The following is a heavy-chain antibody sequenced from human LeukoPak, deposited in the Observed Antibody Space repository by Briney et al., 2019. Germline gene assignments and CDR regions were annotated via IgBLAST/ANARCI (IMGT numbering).Heavy chain of an antibody. Sequence: PGGSLRLSCAASGFTFSSYAMSWVRQAPGKGLEGVLAISGSGGSTYYADSVKGRFTISRDNSKNTLYLQMNSLRAEDTAVYYCAEDRGNSYDSSGIDYWGQGTLVTVSS. CDR2: ISGSGGST. J-gene: IGHJ4*02. D-gene: IGHD3-22*01. V-gene: IGHV3-23*01. CDR1: GFTFSSYA. CDR3: AEDRGNSYDSSGIDY.